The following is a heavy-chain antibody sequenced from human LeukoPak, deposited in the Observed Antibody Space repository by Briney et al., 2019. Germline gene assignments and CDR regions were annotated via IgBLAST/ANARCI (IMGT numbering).Heavy chain of an antibody. V-gene: IGHV3-74*01. J-gene: IGHJ5*02. CDR1: GFTFSNYW. D-gene: IGHD1-26*01. CDR3: ARGPIVGATTWFDP. CDR2: IGSDGSST. Sequence: GGSLRLSCAASGFTFSNYWMHWVRQASGKGLVWVSRIGSDGSSTNYADSVKGRFTISRDNAKNMLYLQMNSLRVEDTAVYYCARGPIVGATTWFDPWGQGTLVTVSS.